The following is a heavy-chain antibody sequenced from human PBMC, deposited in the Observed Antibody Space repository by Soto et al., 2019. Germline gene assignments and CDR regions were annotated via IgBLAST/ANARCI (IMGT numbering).Heavy chain of an antibody. V-gene: IGHV4-59*08. D-gene: IGHD5-18*01. Sequence: QVQLQESGPGLVKPSETLSLTCTVSGGSISSYYWSWIRQPPGKGLEWIGYIYDSGSTNYNPSLKRRVTIXXDXSXXQFSLKLSSVTAADTAVYYCARQGGYSYARSWFDPWGQGTLVTVSS. J-gene: IGHJ5*02. CDR1: GGSISSYY. CDR2: IYDSGST. CDR3: ARQGGYSYARSWFDP.